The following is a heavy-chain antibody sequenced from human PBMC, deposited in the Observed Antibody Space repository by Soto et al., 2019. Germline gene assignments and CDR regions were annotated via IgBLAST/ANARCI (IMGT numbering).Heavy chain of an antibody. CDR1: GYSFTDYH. CDR3: ARGDSTDCFYGVFSFFYNPDMDV. J-gene: IGHJ6*02. Sequence: ASVKVSCKASGYSFTDYHIHWVRQAPGQGLEWLGRINPKSGGTSTAQKFQGWVTMTTDTSISTASMELTRLTSDDTAIYYCARGDSTDCFYGVFSFFYNPDMDVWGQGTTVTVSS. D-gene: IGHD4-17*01. CDR2: INPKSGGT. V-gene: IGHV1-2*04.